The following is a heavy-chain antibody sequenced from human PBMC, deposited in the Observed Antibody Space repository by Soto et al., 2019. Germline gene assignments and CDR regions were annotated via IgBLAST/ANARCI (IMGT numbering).Heavy chain of an antibody. CDR3: ARRTVFGSYDDYMDV. D-gene: IGHD3-10*01. CDR1: GGSISSSSYY. J-gene: IGHJ6*03. CDR2: IYYSGST. Sequence: QLQLQESGPGLVKPSETLSLTCTVSGGSISSSSYYWGWIRQPPGKGLEWIGSIYYSGSTYYNPSLKRRVTISVDTSKHQLSLKLSSVTAADTAVYYCARRTVFGSYDDYMDVWGKGTTVTVSS. V-gene: IGHV4-39*01.